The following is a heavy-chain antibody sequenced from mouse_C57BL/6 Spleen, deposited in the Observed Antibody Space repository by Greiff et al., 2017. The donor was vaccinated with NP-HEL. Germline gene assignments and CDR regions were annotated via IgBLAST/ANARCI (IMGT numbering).Heavy chain of an antibody. CDR3: ARSRDGYYEYFDV. D-gene: IGHD2-3*01. V-gene: IGHV1-26*01. CDR1: GYTFTDYY. J-gene: IGHJ1*03. CDR2: INPHNGGT. Sequence: VQLQQSGPELVKPGASVKISCKASGYTFTDYYMTWVKQSHGTSLEWIGDINPHNGGTSYNQKFKGKATLTVDKSSSTAYMELRSLTSEDSAVYYCARSRDGYYEYFDVWGTGTTVTVSS.